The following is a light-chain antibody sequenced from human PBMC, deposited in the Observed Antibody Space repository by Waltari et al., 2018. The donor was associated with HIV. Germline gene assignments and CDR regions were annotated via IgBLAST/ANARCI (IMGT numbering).Light chain of an antibody. Sequence: DIVMTQTPLSLPVNPGEPASISCRSSQSLLDTDDGFTYLDWYLQKPGQSPQLLISTLSYRASGVPDRFSGSGSGTDFTLKISRVEAEDFGVYYCMQRIEFPYTFGQGTKLEIK. CDR3: MQRIEFPYT. J-gene: IGKJ2*01. V-gene: IGKV2-40*01. CDR1: QSLLDTDDGFTY. CDR2: TLS.